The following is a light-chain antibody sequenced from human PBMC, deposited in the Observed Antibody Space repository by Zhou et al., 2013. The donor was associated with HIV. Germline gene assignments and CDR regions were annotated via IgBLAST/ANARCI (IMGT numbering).Light chain of an antibody. CDR3: HKYNGAPLA. J-gene: IGKJ4*01. CDR2: AAS. Sequence: DIQMTQSPSSLSASVGDRVIITCRASQAISDNLAWFQQKPGKAPKSLIYAASSLHSGVPSKFSGSGYGTDFTLTISSLQPEDVATYYCHKYNGAPLAFGGGPRWRSN. V-gene: IGKV1-16*02. CDR1: QAISDN.